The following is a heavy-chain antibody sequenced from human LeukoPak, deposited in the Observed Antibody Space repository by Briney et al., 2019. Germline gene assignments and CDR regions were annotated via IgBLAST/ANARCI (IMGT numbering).Heavy chain of an antibody. CDR3: ASSPPRASAERFRRAGTTGFDY. J-gene: IGHJ4*02. CDR2: IIPIFGTA. CDR1: GGTFSSYA. V-gene: IGHV1-69*06. Sequence: SVKVSCKASGGTFSSYAISWVRQAPGQGLEWMGGIIPIFGTANYAQKFQGRVTITADKSTSTAYMELSSLRSEDTAVYYCASSPPRASAERFRRAGTTGFDYWGQGTLVTVSS. D-gene: IGHD1-7*01.